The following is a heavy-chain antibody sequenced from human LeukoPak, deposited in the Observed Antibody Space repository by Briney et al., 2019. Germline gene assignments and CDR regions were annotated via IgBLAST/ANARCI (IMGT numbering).Heavy chain of an antibody. CDR1: GGSFSGYY. J-gene: IGHJ4*02. V-gene: IGHV4-34*01. D-gene: IGHD6-13*01. CDR3: ARDVAAADY. CDR2: INHSGST. Sequence: SETLSLACAVYGGSFSGYYWSWIRQPPGKGLEWIGEINHSGSTNYNPSLKSRVTISVDTSKNQFSLKLSSVTAADTAVYYCARDVAAADYWGQGTLVTVSS.